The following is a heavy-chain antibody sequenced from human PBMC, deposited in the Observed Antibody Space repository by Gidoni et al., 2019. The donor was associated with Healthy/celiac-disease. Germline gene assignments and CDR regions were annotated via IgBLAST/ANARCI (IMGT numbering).Heavy chain of an antibody. CDR3: ARGALSGYEPYYYYYGMDV. J-gene: IGHJ6*02. D-gene: IGHD5-12*01. CDR2: IIPIFGTA. V-gene: IGHV1-69*01. Sequence: QVQLVQSGDEVKKPGSSVKVSCKASGGTFSSYDRSWVRQAPGPGLEWMGGIIPIFGTANYSQKFQGRVTIPADASTRTAYMELSSLRSEDTAVYYCARGALSGYEPYYYYYGMDVWGQGTTVTVSS. CDR1: GGTFSSYD.